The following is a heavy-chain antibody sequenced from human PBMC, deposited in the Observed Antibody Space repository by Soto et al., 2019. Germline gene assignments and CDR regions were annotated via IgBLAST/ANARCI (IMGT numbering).Heavy chain of an antibody. V-gene: IGHV3-53*02. Sequence: EVQLVETGGGLIQPGGSLRLSCAASGFTVSSNYMSWVRQAPGKGLEWVSVIYSGGSTYYADSVKGRFAISRDNSKNTLYLQMNSLRAEDTAVYYCASGGGYDLFSGYYYGMDVWGQGTTVTVSS. J-gene: IGHJ6*02. D-gene: IGHD5-12*01. CDR2: IYSGGST. CDR3: ASGGGYDLFSGYYYGMDV. CDR1: GFTVSSNY.